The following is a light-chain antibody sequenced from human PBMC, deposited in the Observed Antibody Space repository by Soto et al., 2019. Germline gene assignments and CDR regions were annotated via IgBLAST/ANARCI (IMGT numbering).Light chain of an antibody. CDR3: QQYYSTPWT. Sequence: DIVMTQSPDSLAVSLGERATINCKSSQSVLSSFNNYNYLAWYQQKPGQPPKLLIYWASARESGVPDRFSGSGSGTDFSLTIGSLQAEDVAVYYCQQYYSTPWTVGQGTKVEIK. J-gene: IGKJ1*01. CDR2: WAS. CDR1: QSVLSSFNNYNY. V-gene: IGKV4-1*01.